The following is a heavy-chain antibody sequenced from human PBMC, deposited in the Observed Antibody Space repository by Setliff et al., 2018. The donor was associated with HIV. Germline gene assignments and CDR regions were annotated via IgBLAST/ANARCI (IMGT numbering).Heavy chain of an antibody. CDR1: GGSVNNYY. CDR2: IYYTGST. J-gene: IGHJ4*02. Sequence: SETLSLTCTVSGGSVNNYYWSWIRQPPGKGLEWIGYIYYTGSTNYNPSLKSRVTISIDTSKNQFSLKLTSVTAADTAVYYCARIGAFNYYDSSGLPEVGLDYWGQGTLVTVSS. V-gene: IGHV4-59*02. D-gene: IGHD3-22*01. CDR3: ARIGAFNYYDSSGLPEVGLDY.